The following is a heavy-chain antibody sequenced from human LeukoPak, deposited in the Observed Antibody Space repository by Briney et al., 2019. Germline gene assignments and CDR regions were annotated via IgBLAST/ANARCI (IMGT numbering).Heavy chain of an antibody. CDR3: ARGSEYCSGGSGYVDDWFDP. Sequence: EASVKVSCKASGYTFTSYDINWVRQATGQGLEWMGWMNPNSGNTGYAQKFQGRVTMTRNTSISTAYMELSSLRSEDTAVYYCARGSEYCSGGSGYVDDWFDPWGQGTLVTVSS. J-gene: IGHJ5*02. CDR2: MNPNSGNT. D-gene: IGHD2-15*01. CDR1: GYTFTSYD. V-gene: IGHV1-8*01.